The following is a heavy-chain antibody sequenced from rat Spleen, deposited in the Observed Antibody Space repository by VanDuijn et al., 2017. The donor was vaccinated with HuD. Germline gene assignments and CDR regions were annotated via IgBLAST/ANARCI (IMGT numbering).Heavy chain of an antibody. CDR1: GFTFSDYV. Sequence: EVQLVESGGGLVQPGRSLKLSCAASGFTFSDYVMAWVRQAPAKALEWVASISTGGSNAYYRDSVRGRFTVSRDNAKSTLYLQMDSLRSEDTATYYCARHYYSSYVMDAWGQGASVTVSS. J-gene: IGHJ4*01. CDR3: ARHYYSSYVMDA. D-gene: IGHD1-2*01. CDR2: ISTGGSNA. V-gene: IGHV5-25*01.